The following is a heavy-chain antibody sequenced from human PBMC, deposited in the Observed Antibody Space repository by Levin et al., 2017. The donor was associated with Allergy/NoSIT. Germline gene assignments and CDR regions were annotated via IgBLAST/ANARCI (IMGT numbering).Heavy chain of an antibody. D-gene: IGHD2-2*01. CDR3: ARAGGYCSSTSCYAWFDP. Sequence: PLASVKVSCKASGGTFSSYAISWVRQAPGQGLEWMGRIIPILGIANYAQKFQGRVTITADKSTSTAYMELSSLRSEDTAVYYCARAGGYCSSTSCYAWFDPWGQGTLVTVSS. CDR1: GGTFSSYA. J-gene: IGHJ5*02. V-gene: IGHV1-69*04. CDR2: IIPILGIA.